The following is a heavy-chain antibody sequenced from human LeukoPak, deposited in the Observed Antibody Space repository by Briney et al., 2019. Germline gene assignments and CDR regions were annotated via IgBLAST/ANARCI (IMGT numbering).Heavy chain of an antibody. CDR1: GYTLTYHG. Sequence: ASAKVSCKAPGYTLTYHGLSRVPPAPGQGLEWVGWISSYNGNTNYLQTFRGRLTMTTDTSTSTTYMELRSLTSDDTAVYYCARDRASAGTGGAYWGQGSLVTVSS. D-gene: IGHD6-13*01. CDR2: ISSYNGNT. V-gene: IGHV1-18*01. J-gene: IGHJ4*02. CDR3: ARDRASAGTGGAY.